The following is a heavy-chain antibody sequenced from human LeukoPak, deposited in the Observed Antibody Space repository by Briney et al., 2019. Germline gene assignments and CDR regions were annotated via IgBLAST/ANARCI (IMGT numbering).Heavy chain of an antibody. CDR1: GGSISSYY. V-gene: IGHV4-59*08. Sequence: SETLSLTCTVSGGSISSYYWSWIRQPPGKGLEWIGYIYYSGSTYYNPSLKSRVTISVDTSKNQFSLKLSSVTAADTAVYYCARVEATRSKRGFDYWGQGTLVTVSS. D-gene: IGHD5-12*01. J-gene: IGHJ4*02. CDR3: ARVEATRSKRGFDY. CDR2: IYYSGST.